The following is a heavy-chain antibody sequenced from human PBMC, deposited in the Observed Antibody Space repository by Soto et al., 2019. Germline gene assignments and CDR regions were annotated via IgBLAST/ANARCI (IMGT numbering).Heavy chain of an antibody. J-gene: IGHJ3*02. CDR2: IYYSGST. Sequence: QVQLQESGPGLVKPSQTLSLTCTVSGGSISSGDYYWSWIRQPPGKGLEWIGYIYYSGSTYYNPYLKSRVTIAVDTSKNQFSLKLSAVTAADTAVYYCATLPTMVRGRAFDIWGQGTMVTVSS. D-gene: IGHD3-10*01. CDR3: ATLPTMVRGRAFDI. V-gene: IGHV4-30-4*01. CDR1: GGSISSGDYY.